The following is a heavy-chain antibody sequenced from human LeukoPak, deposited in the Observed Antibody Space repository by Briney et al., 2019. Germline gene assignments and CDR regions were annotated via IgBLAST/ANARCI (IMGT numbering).Heavy chain of an antibody. Sequence: PSETLSLTCAVYGGSFSGYYWSWIRQPPGKGREWIGEINHSGSTNYNPSRKSRVTISVDTYKNQFSLKLSSVTAADTAVYYCARERGDGYNYNYWGQGTLVTVSS. V-gene: IGHV4-34*01. D-gene: IGHD5-12*01. CDR2: INHSGST. CDR3: ARERGDGYNYNY. J-gene: IGHJ4*02. CDR1: GGSFSGYY.